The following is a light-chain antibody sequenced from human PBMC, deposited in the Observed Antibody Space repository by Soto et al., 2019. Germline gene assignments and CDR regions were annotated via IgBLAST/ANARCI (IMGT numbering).Light chain of an antibody. J-gene: IGKJ4*01. CDR3: QQRRSSLT. CDR1: QSVSNN. Sequence: EIVMTQSAATLSVSPGERATLSCRASQSVSNNLAWYQQQPGQAPRLLIYDASSRATGIPDRFSGGGSGTDFTLTISSLEPEDSATYYCQQRRSSLTFGGGTKVDIK. V-gene: IGKV3-11*01. CDR2: DAS.